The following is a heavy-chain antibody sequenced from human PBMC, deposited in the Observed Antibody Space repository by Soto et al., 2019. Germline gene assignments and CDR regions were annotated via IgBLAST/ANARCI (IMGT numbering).Heavy chain of an antibody. CDR3: AKSLYYYDSSPLDY. D-gene: IGHD3-22*01. V-gene: IGHV3-43D*04. CDR1: GFEFEEYA. Sequence: GESLRLSCAAAGFEFEEYAMHWVRQVPGKGLEWVSLTNSDGTDSYYVDSVKGRFTISRDNAKTTLYLQMDRLRPEDAALYFCAKSLYYYDSSPLDYWGPGTLGTGS. J-gene: IGHJ4*02. CDR2: TNSDGTDS.